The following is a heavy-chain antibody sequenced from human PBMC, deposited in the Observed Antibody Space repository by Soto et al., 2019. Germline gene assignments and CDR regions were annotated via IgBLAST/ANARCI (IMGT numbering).Heavy chain of an antibody. D-gene: IGHD3-22*01. Sequence: PGGSLRLSCAASGFTFSSYSMNWVRQAPGKGLEWVSYISSSSSTIYYADSVKGRFTISRDNAKNSLYLQMNSLRDEDTAVYYCARDYYDSSGYYYFDAFDIWGQGTMVTVS. CDR2: ISSSSSTI. J-gene: IGHJ3*02. CDR1: GFTFSSYS. V-gene: IGHV3-48*02. CDR3: ARDYYDSSGYYYFDAFDI.